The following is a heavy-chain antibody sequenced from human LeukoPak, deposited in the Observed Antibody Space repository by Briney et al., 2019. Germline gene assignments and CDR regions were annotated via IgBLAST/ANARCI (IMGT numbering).Heavy chain of an antibody. J-gene: IGHJ4*02. CDR3: AKRLVGSGWCLDY. CDR2: ISGSGGST. CDR1: GFTFSSYA. V-gene: IGHV3-23*01. Sequence: GGSLRLSCAASGFTFSSYAMSWVRQAPGKGLEWVSAISGSGGSTYYADSVKGRFTISRDNSKNTLYLHMNSLRAEDTAVYYCAKRLVGSGWCLDYWGQGTLVTVSS. D-gene: IGHD6-19*01.